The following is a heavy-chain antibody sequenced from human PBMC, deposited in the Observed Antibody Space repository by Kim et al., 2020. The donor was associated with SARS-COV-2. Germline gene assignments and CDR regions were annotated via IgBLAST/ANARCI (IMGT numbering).Heavy chain of an antibody. CDR3: ASLVLLWFGELPRQPYNWFDP. J-gene: IGHJ5*02. D-gene: IGHD3-10*01. CDR2: IYYSGST. V-gene: IGHV4-39*01. CDR1: GGSISSSSYY. Sequence: SETLSLTCTVSGGSISSSSYYWGWIRQPPGKGLEWIGSIYYSGSTYYNPSLKSLVTISVDTSKNQFSLKLSSVTAADTAVYYCASLVLLWFGELPRQPYNWFDPWGQGTLVTVSS.